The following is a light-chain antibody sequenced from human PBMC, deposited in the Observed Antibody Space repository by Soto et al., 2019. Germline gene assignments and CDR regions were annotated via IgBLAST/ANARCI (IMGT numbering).Light chain of an antibody. V-gene: IGLV2-14*01. Sequence: QSVLTQRASVSASPGQSITISCTGTSSDVGTYDDVSWYRQHPGKGPKLLIYEVTNRPSGVSNRFSGSKSGNTASLTISGLQAEDEADYYCSSYTISSTYVFGSGTKVTVL. CDR3: SSYTISSTYV. J-gene: IGLJ1*01. CDR1: SSDVGTYDD. CDR2: EVT.